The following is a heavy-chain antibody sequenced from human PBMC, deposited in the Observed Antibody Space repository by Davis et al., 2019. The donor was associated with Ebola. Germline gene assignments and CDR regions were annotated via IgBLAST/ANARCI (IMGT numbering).Heavy chain of an antibody. CDR2: INHSGST. D-gene: IGHD3-16*01. J-gene: IGHJ4*02. Sequence: PSETLSLTCAVYGGSFSGYYWSWIRQPPGKGLEWIGEINHSGSTNYNPSLKSRVTISVDTSKNQFSLKLSSVTAADTAVYYCARLGEGYFDYWGQGTLVTVSS. V-gene: IGHV4-34*01. CDR3: ARLGEGYFDY. CDR1: GGSFSGYY.